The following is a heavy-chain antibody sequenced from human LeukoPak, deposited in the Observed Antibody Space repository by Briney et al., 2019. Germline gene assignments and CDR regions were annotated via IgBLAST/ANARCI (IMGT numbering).Heavy chain of an antibody. D-gene: IGHD3-10*02. V-gene: IGHV3-48*03. CDR2: ISSSGSTI. CDR3: AELGITTIGGV. Sequence: GGSLRLSCAASGFTFSSYEMNWVRQAPGKGLEWVSYISSSGSTIYYADSVKGRFTISRDNAKNSLYLQMNSLRAEGMAVYYCAELGITTIGGVWGKGTTVTISS. CDR1: GFTFSSYE. J-gene: IGHJ6*04.